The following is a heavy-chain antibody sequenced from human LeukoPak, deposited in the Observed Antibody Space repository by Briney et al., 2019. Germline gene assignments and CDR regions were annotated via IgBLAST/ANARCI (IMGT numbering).Heavy chain of an antibody. CDR1: GGSFSGYY. J-gene: IGHJ4*02. CDR3: ARAPSRYNWNDEFGY. V-gene: IGHV4-34*01. CDR2: INHSGST. Sequence: SETLSLTCAVYGGSFSGYYWSWIRQPPGKGPEWIGEINHSGSTNYNPSLKSRVTISVDTSKNQFSLKLSSVTAADTAVYYCARAPSRYNWNDEFGYWGQGTPVTVSS. D-gene: IGHD1-1*01.